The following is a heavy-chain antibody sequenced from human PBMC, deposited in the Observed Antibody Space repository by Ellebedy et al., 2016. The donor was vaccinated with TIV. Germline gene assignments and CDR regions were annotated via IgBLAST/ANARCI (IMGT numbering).Heavy chain of an antibody. Sequence: PGGSLRLSWAASGLTFSSHAMSWVRQAPGKGLEWVSSISGSGGNTYYADSVKGRFAISRDNSKNTVYLQMNSLRAEDTGVYYCARGSSMVRGAAWGQGTLVTVSS. J-gene: IGHJ4*02. CDR1: GLTFSSHA. V-gene: IGHV3-23*01. CDR3: ARGSSMVRGAA. D-gene: IGHD3-10*01. CDR2: ISGSGGNT.